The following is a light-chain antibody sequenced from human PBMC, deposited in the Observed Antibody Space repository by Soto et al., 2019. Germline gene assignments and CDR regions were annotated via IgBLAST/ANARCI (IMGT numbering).Light chain of an antibody. V-gene: IGKV1-16*02. Sequence: DIQMTQSPSSLSASVGDGVTITCRASQDIGNKLTWFQQKPGKVPKSLVYDASTLQSGAPSHFSGSGFGTDFTLTISSLQADDFATYYCQQYHADPLTFGPGTTV. CDR3: QQYHADPLT. J-gene: IGKJ3*01. CDR1: QDIGNK. CDR2: DAS.